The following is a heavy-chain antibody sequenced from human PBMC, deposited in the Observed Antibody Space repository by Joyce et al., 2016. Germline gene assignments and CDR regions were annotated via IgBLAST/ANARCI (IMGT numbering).Heavy chain of an antibody. CDR2: IGWDGKST. Sequence: EVQLVESGGVVVQAGGSLRLSCAASGFTFDDYVMHWVRRAPGKCLEWVSLIGWDGKSTYYADSVKGRFTISRDNSKNSLFLQMNSLRAEDTALYYCARQNDALDYWGQGTLVTVSS. V-gene: IGHV3-43D*04. D-gene: IGHD1-1*01. J-gene: IGHJ4*02. CDR1: GFTFDDYV. CDR3: ARQNDALDY.